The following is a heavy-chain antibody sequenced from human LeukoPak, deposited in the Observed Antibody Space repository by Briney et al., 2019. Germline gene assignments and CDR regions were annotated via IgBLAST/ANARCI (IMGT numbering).Heavy chain of an antibody. Sequence: TLSLTCTVSGGSISSGSYYWRWIRQPAGKGLEWIGRIYTSGSTNYNPSLKSRVTISVDTSKNQFSLKLSSVTAADTAVYYCAREVHGDIDYWGQGTLVTVSS. CDR1: GGSISSGSYY. J-gene: IGHJ4*02. CDR3: AREVHGDIDY. CDR2: IYTSGST. V-gene: IGHV4-61*02. D-gene: IGHD4-17*01.